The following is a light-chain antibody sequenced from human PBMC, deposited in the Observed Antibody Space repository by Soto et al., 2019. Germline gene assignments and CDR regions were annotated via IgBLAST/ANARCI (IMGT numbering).Light chain of an antibody. CDR3: QQYNSYSQWT. J-gene: IGKJ1*01. V-gene: IGKV1-5*03. CDR2: KAS. Sequence: DIQMTQSPSTLSASVGDRVTLTCRASQSISNWLAWYQQKPGKAPKLLIYKASSLESGVPSRFSGSGSGTEFTLTISSLQPDDFATYYCQQYNSYSQWTFGQGTKEDIK. CDR1: QSISNW.